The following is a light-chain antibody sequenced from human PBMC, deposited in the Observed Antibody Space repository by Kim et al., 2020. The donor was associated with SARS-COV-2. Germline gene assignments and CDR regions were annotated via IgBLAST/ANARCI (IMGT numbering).Light chain of an antibody. CDR1: ALPKNF. V-gene: IGLV3-10*01. Sequence: SYELTQPPSVSVSPGQTARITCSGDALPKNFAYWYQQKSGQAPVLVIYQDTKRPSGIPKRFSGSSSGTMATLTVSGAQAEDEADYYCYSTDSSPNAVFGG. CDR2: QDT. J-gene: IGLJ2*01. CDR3: YSTDSSPNAV.